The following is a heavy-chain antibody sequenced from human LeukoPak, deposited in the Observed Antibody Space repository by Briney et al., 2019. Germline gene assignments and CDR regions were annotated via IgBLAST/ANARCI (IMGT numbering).Heavy chain of an antibody. CDR3: ARFMGASGFDF. Sequence: GGSLRLSCAVSGFSVSRHYMSWVRQPPGKGLEWVSVIYSSGTTYYADSVKGRFTIARDNSKSTPYLQMNSLRVDDTAVYYCARFMGASGFDFWGQGSRVIVSS. CDR1: GFSVSRHY. J-gene: IGHJ4*02. CDR2: IYSSGTT. D-gene: IGHD1-26*01. V-gene: IGHV3-66*01.